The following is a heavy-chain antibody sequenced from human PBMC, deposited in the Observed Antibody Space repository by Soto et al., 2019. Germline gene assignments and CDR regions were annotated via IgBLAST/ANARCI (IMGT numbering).Heavy chain of an antibody. D-gene: IGHD3-3*01. Sequence: GGSLRLSCAASGFTFSSYATSWVRQAPGKGLEWVSAISGSGGSTYYADSVKGRFTISRDNSKNTLYLQMNSLRAEDTAVYYCAKVGDFWSGYYCDYWGQGTLVTVSS. CDR2: ISGSGGST. CDR3: AKVGDFWSGYYCDY. V-gene: IGHV3-23*01. CDR1: GFTFSSYA. J-gene: IGHJ4*02.